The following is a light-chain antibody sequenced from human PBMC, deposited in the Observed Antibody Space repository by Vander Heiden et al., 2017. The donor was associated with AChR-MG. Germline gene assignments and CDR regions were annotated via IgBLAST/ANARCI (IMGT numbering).Light chain of an antibody. CDR3: CSYAGSSTVV. Sequence: QSALTQPASVSGSPGQSTTITHTGTGSDAGGYNIISCYQQTTGKAPKLMIDEGSKRPSGVSNSFSGYKAGNTASLTTSGLQAEDEADYYCCSYAGSSTVVFGGGTKLTVL. CDR1: GSDAGGYNI. V-gene: IGLV2-23*01. J-gene: IGLJ2*01. CDR2: EGS.